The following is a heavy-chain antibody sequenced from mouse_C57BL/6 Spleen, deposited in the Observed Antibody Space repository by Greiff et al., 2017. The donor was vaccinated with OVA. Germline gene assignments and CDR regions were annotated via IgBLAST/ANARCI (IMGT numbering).Heavy chain of an antibody. CDR1: GYSITSGYD. Sequence: VQLQQSGPGMVKPSQSLSLTCTVTGYSITSGYDWHWIRHFPGNKLEWMGYISYSGSTNYNPSLKSRISITHDTSKNHFFLKLNSVTTEDTATYYCARGDYYGSSFDYWGQGTTLTVSS. V-gene: IGHV3-1*01. CDR2: ISYSGST. D-gene: IGHD1-1*01. CDR3: ARGDYYGSSFDY. J-gene: IGHJ2*01.